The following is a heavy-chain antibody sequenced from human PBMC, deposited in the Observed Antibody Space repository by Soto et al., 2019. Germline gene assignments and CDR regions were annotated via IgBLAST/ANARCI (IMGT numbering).Heavy chain of an antibody. CDR2: ISWNSGSI. D-gene: IGHD5-12*01. V-gene: IGHV3-9*01. CDR1: GFTFDDYS. Sequence: PRGSLGLSCAASGFTFDDYSMHWVRQAPGKGLEWVSGISWNSGSIGYADSVKGRFTISRDNAKNSLYLQMNSLRAEDTALYYCAKDMSRFGYSGYEVDYWGQGT. J-gene: IGHJ4*02. CDR3: AKDMSRFGYSGYEVDY.